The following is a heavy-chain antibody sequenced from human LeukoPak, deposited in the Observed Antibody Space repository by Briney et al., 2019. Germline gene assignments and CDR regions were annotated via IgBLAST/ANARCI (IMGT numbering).Heavy chain of an antibody. CDR1: GFTFSSYS. CDR2: ISSSSSYI. CDR3: ARELSAAVAARPGHYYYYMDV. Sequence: GGSLRLSCAASGFTFSSYSMNWVRQAPGKGLEWVSSISSSSSYIYYADSVKGRFTISRDNAKNSLYLQMNSLRAEDTAVYYCARELSAAVAARPGHYYYYMDVWGKGTTVTVSS. D-gene: IGHD6-6*01. J-gene: IGHJ6*03. V-gene: IGHV3-21*01.